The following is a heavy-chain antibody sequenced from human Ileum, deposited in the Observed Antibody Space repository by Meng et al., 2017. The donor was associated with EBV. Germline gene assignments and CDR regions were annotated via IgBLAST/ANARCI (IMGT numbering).Heavy chain of an antibody. J-gene: IGHJ4*02. V-gene: IGHV4-4*02. CDR1: GGSMSSTNW. CDR3: ARADKVRFDY. CDR2: IYHSGST. Sequence: VKLQESGPGLVRPSGTLSLPCAVSGGSMSSTNWWSGVRQPPGKGLEWIGEIYHSGSTNYNPSLKSRVSISVDKSKNKFSLKLSSVTAADTAVYYCARADKVRFDYWGQGTLVTVSS.